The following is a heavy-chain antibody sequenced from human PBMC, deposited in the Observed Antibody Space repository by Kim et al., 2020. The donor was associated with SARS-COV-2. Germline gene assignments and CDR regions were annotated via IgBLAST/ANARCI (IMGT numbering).Heavy chain of an antibody. Sequence: SVKVSCKASGDTFNNYIFSWVRQAPGQGLEWLGRIIPILGTANYAQKFQGRVTITADDSTSTAYMELSSVRSEDTAVYYCASYARDSSDTFDYWGQGTLVTVSS. V-gene: IGHV1-69*08. J-gene: IGHJ4*02. CDR2: IIPILGTA. CDR3: ASYARDSSDTFDY. CDR1: GDTFNNYI. D-gene: IGHD6-25*01.